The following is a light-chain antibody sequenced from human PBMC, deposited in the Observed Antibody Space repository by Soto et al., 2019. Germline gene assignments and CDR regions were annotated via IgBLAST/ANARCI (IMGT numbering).Light chain of an antibody. CDR2: DAS. CDR1: QDIKNY. CDR3: QQFDSVPCT. V-gene: IGKV1-33*01. Sequence: IQVTQSPSSLSASVGDRVTITCQASQDIKNYLIWYQQKPGKAPKLLIYDASTLGTGVSSRFSGSGSGTHVTLTISSLQPEDIATYYCQQFDSVPCTFGQGTKLEIK. J-gene: IGKJ2*02.